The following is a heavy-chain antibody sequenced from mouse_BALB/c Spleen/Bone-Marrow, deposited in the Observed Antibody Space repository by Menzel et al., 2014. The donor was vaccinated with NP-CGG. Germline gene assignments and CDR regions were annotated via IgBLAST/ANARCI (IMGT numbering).Heavy chain of an antibody. CDR2: IDPANGNT. D-gene: IGHD1-1*01. J-gene: IGHJ3*01. CDR3: ARDYGRTAWFAY. V-gene: IGHV14-3*02. CDR1: GFNIKDTY. Sequence: EVKLMESGAELVKPGASVKLSYTASGFNIKDTYIHWVKQRPEQGLEWIGGIDPANGNTKYDPKSQGKATITADTSSNTAYLQLSSLTSEDTAVYYCARDYGRTAWFAYWGQGTLVTVSA.